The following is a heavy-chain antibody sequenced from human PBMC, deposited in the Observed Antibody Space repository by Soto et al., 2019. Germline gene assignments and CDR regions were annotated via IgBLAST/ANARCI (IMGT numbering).Heavy chain of an antibody. Sequence: ASVKVSCKVSGYTLTELSMHWVRQAPGKGLEWMGGFDPEDGETIYAQKFQGRVTMTEDTSTDTAYMELSSLRSEDTAVYYCATFWSGYPYFDEWGQGTLVTVSS. CDR3: ATFWSGYPYFDE. D-gene: IGHD3-3*01. CDR1: GYTLTELS. CDR2: FDPEDGET. J-gene: IGHJ4*02. V-gene: IGHV1-24*01.